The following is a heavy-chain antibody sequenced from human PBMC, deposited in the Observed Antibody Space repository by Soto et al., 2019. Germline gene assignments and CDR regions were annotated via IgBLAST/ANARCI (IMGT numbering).Heavy chain of an antibody. J-gene: IGHJ5*02. Sequence: ASVKVSCKASGYTFTSYDINWVRQATGQGLEWMGWMNPNSGNTGYAQKFQGRVTMTRNTSISTAYMELSSLRSEDTAVYYCAREPERVPGYSSGWPSNWFDPWGQGTLVTVSS. D-gene: IGHD6-19*01. V-gene: IGHV1-8*01. CDR3: AREPERVPGYSSGWPSNWFDP. CDR2: MNPNSGNT. CDR1: GYTFTSYD.